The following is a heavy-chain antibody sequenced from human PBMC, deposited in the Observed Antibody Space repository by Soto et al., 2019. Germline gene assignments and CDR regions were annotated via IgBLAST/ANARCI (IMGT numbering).Heavy chain of an antibody. CDR2: ISAYNGNT. CDR3: AREYGAVRLALFNY. Sequence: ASVKVSCKASGYSFTTYGISWVRQAPGQGLEWMGWISAYNGNTNYAQKLQGRVSMTTDTSTGTAYMELRSLRSDDTAVYYCAREYGAVRLALFNYWGQGTVVTVSS. D-gene: IGHD4-17*01. CDR1: GYSFTTYG. J-gene: IGHJ4*02. V-gene: IGHV1-18*04.